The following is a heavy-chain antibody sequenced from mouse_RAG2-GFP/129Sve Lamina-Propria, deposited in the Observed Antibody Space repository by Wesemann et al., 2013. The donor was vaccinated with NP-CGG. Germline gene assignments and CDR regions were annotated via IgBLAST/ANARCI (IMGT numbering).Heavy chain of an antibody. Sequence: GAELVKPGASVKLSCKASGYTFTSYWINWVKQRPGQGLEWIGNIYPGSSSTNYNEKFKSKATLTVDTSSSTAYMQLSSLTSDDSAVYYCARSDYSNLYAMDYWGQGTSVTVSS. J-gene: IGHJ4*01. D-gene: IGHD2-5*01. CDR1: GYTFTSYW. CDR2: IYPGSSST. V-gene: IGHV1S61*01. CDR3: ARSDYSNLYAMDY.